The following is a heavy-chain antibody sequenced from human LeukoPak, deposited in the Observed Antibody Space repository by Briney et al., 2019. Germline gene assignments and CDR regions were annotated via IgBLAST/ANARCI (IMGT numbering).Heavy chain of an antibody. Sequence: GSLRLSCAASGFTFDDYAMHWVRQAPGKGLEWVSYISSSGSTIYYADSVKGRFTISRDNAKNSLYLQMNSLRAEDTAVYYCARELGAAGAIDYWGQGTLVTVSS. CDR2: ISSSGSTI. CDR1: GFTFDDYA. V-gene: IGHV3-11*01. D-gene: IGHD6-13*01. CDR3: ARELGAAGAIDY. J-gene: IGHJ4*02.